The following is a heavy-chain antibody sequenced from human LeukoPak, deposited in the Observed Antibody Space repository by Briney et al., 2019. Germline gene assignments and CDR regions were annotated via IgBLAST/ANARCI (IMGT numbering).Heavy chain of an antibody. CDR1: GFTFSNYW. CDR3: AKPARTDYTDY. V-gene: IGHV3-23*01. D-gene: IGHD1-14*01. CDR2: INGSGGST. Sequence: GGSLRLSCAASGFTFSNYWMSWVRQAPGKGLEWVSGINGSGGSTYYAGSVKGRFTISRDNSKNTLYLQMNSLRAEDTAVYYCAKPARTDYTDYWGQGTLVTVSS. J-gene: IGHJ4*02.